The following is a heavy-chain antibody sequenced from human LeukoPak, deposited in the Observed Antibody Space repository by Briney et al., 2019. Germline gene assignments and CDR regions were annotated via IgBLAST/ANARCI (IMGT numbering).Heavy chain of an antibody. CDR2: ISAYNGNT. V-gene: IGHV1-18*01. Sequence: ASAKVSCKASGYTFTSYGISWARQAPGQGLEWMGWISAYNGNTNYAQKLQGRVTMTTDTSTSTAYMELRSLRSDDTAVYYCARDLTAVGATTFGYWGQGTLVTVSS. D-gene: IGHD1-26*01. CDR3: ARDLTAVGATTFGY. J-gene: IGHJ4*02. CDR1: GYTFTSYG.